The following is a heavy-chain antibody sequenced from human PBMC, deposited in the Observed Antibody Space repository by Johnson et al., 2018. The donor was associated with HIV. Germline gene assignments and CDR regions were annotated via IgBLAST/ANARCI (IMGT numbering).Heavy chain of an antibody. CDR3: ARGDGSSLDAFDI. Sequence: QVQLVESGGGVVQPGRSLRLSCAATGFTFSSFGMHWVRQDPGKGLEWVALISYDGSNKYYAYSVKGRFTISRDNAKNTLYLQMNSLRAEDTAVYYCARGDGSSLDAFDIWGQGTMLTVSS. J-gene: IGHJ3*02. V-gene: IGHV3-30*03. D-gene: IGHD2-15*01. CDR1: GFTFSSFG. CDR2: ISYDGSNK.